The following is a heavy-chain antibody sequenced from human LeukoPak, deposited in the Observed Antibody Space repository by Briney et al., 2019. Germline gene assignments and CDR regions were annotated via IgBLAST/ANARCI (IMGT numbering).Heavy chain of an antibody. V-gene: IGHV4-59*01. J-gene: IGHJ4*02. Sequence: PSETLSLTCTVSGGSISSYYWSWIRQPPGKGLEWIGYIYYSGSTNYNPSLKSRVTISVDMSKNQFSLKLRSVTAADTAVYYCARGLANWGPSDYWGQGTLVTVSS. CDR3: ARGLANWGPSDY. CDR2: IYYSGST. CDR1: GGSISSYY. D-gene: IGHD7-27*01.